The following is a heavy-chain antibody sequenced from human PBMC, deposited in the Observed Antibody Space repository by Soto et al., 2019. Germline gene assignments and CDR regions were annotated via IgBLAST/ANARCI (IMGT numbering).Heavy chain of an antibody. CDR1: GFTFSSYA. CDR2: ISYDGSNK. CDR3: ARSRAPNNFDY. J-gene: IGHJ4*02. Sequence: GGSLRLSCAASGFTFSSYAMHWVRQAPGKGLEWVAVISYDGSNKYYADSVKGRFTISRDNSKNTLYLQMNSLRAEDTAVYYCARSRAPNNFDYWGQGTLVTVSS. V-gene: IGHV3-30-3*01.